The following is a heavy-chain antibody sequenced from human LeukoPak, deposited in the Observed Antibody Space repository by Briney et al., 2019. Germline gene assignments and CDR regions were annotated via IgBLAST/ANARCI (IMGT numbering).Heavy chain of an antibody. J-gene: IGHJ3*02. CDR2: ISGSGGST. Sequence: GGSLRLSCAASGFTFSSYAMSWVRQAPGKGLEWVSAISGSGGSTYYADSVKGRFTISRDNSKNTLYLQMNSLRAEDTAVYYCATREFIVAGPGEDAFDIWGQGTMVTVSS. CDR1: GFTFSSYA. V-gene: IGHV3-23*01. D-gene: IGHD6-19*01. CDR3: ATREFIVAGPGEDAFDI.